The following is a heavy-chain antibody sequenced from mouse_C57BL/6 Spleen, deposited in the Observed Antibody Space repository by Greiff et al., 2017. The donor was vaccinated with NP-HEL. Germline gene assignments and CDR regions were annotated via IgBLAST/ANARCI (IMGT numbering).Heavy chain of an antibody. CDR2: IHPNSGST. D-gene: IGHD2-4*01. CDR3: ASIIYYDSFDY. Sequence: QVHVKQPGAELVKPGASVKLSCKASGYTFTSYWMHWVKQRPGQGLEWIGMIHPNSGSTNYNEKFKSKATLTVDKSSSTAYMQLSSLTSEDSAVYYCASIIYYDSFDYWGQGTTLTVSS. V-gene: IGHV1-64*01. J-gene: IGHJ2*01. CDR1: GYTFTSYW.